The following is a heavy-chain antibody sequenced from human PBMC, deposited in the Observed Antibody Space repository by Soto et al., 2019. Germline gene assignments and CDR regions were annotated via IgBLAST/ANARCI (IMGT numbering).Heavy chain of an antibody. Sequence: GGSLRLSCAASGFTFSNYWMHWVRQAPGKGLVWVSRIKSDGSSTSYADSVKGRFTISRGNAKNTLYLQMHSLRAEDTAVYYCARVWWESREIDYWGQGTLVTVSS. V-gene: IGHV3-74*01. CDR3: ARVWWESREIDY. CDR2: IKSDGSST. D-gene: IGHD1-26*01. J-gene: IGHJ4*02. CDR1: GFTFSNYW.